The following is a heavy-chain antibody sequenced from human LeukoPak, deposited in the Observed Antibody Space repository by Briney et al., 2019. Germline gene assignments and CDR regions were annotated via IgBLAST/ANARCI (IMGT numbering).Heavy chain of an antibody. CDR1: GFSFSTYA. Sequence: PGGSLRLSCAASGFSFSTYAMGWVRQAPGKGLEWVSSISGTGDSTYYADAVKGRFTISRDNSKNTLYLQMNSLRAEDTAVYYCLEDVVVIVAAKPGIWGQGTLVTVSS. V-gene: IGHV3-23*01. CDR3: LEDVVVIVAAKPGI. CDR2: ISGTGDST. J-gene: IGHJ4*02. D-gene: IGHD2-15*01.